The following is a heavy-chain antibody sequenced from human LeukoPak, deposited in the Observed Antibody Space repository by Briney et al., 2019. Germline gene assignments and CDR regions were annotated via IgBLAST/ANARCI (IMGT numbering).Heavy chain of an antibody. J-gene: IGHJ4*02. CDR2: IYYSGST. V-gene: IGHV4-39*01. CDR3: ARRVIVGATDYFDY. CDR1: GGSISSSSYY. Sequence: SETLSLTCTVSGGSISSSSYYWGWIRQPPGKGLEWIGSIYYSGSTYYNPSLKSRVTISVDTSKNQFSLKLSSVTAAGTAVYYCARRVIVGATDYFDYWGQGTLVTVSS. D-gene: IGHD1-26*01.